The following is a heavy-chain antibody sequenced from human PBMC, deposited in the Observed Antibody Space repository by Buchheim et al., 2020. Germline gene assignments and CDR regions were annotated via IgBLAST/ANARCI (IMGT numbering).Heavy chain of an antibody. J-gene: IGHJ6*02. CDR3: AKEATVTTGYYYYYYGMDV. D-gene: IGHD4-17*01. Sequence: QVQLVESGGGVVQPGRSLRLSCAASGFTFSSYGMHWVRQAPGKGLEWVAVISYDGSNKYYADSVKGRFTISRDNSKNKLYLQMNSLRAEDTAVYYCAKEATVTTGYYYYYYGMDVWGQGTT. V-gene: IGHV3-30*18. CDR2: ISYDGSNK. CDR1: GFTFSSYG.